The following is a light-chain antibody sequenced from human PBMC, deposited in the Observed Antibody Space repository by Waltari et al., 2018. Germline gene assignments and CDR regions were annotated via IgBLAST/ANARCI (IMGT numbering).Light chain of an antibody. CDR1: KLGDKY. V-gene: IGLV3-1*01. J-gene: IGLJ1*01. Sequence: SYELTQPPSVSVSPGQTASITCSGDKLGDKYACWYQQKPGQSPVLVIYQDSKRPSGIPDLFSGSNSGNTATLTISGTQAMDEADYYCQAWDSSTASYVFGTGTKVTVL. CDR2: QDS. CDR3: QAWDSSTASYV.